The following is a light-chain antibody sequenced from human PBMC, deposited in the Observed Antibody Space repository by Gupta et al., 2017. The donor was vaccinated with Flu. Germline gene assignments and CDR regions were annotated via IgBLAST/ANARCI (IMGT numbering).Light chain of an antibody. Sequence: TLFLSPGERATLSCRASQSVSSYLAWYQQKPGQAPRLLIYDASNRAKGIPARCSGSGAGTDFTLTISSREPEDFAVYYCQQRSNWPPRLTFGGGAKVEIK. V-gene: IGKV3-11*01. CDR1: QSVSSY. CDR2: DAS. J-gene: IGKJ4*01. CDR3: QQRSNWPPRLT.